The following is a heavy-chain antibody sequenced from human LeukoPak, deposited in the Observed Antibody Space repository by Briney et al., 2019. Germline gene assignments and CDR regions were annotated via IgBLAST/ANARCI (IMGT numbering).Heavy chain of an antibody. Sequence: GESLKISCKGSGYSFTSYWIGWVRQMPGKGREWLGIIYPGDSDTRYSPSFQGQVTISAHKTISTAYLQWSSLKASHTAMYYCASSPSGSQYNWFDPWGQGTLVTVSS. D-gene: IGHD1-26*01. V-gene: IGHV5-51*01. CDR1: GYSFTSYW. CDR2: IYPGDSDT. J-gene: IGHJ5*02. CDR3: ASSPSGSQYNWFDP.